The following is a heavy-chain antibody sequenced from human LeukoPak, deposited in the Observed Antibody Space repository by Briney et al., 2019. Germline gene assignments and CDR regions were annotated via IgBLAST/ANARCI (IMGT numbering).Heavy chain of an antibody. J-gene: IGHJ6*03. CDR1: GFIFSSYA. Sequence: PGGSLRLSCAASGFIFSSYAMHWVRQAPGKGLEWVAVILYDGSNKYYADSVKGRFTISRDNSKNTLYLQMNSLRAEDTAVYYCARVGYSSSWSSHYYYYMDVWGKGTTVTVSS. D-gene: IGHD6-13*01. CDR2: ILYDGSNK. CDR3: ARVGYSSSWSSHYYYYMDV. V-gene: IGHV3-30*04.